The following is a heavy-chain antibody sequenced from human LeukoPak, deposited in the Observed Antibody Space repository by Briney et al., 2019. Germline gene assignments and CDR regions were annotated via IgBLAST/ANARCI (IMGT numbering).Heavy chain of an antibody. D-gene: IGHD1-14*01. CDR3: ARDNRVRGTEFIDF. J-gene: IGHJ4*02. V-gene: IGHV1-18*01. CDR1: GYDFVKYD. Sequence: ASVKVSCKASGYDFVKYDITWVRQAPGQGLQWMGWISGYSGDTNNAQSLQGRVTMTTDTSTTTAYLELRNLRSDDTAVYYCARDNRVRGTEFIDFWGQGTLVTVSS. CDR2: ISGYSGDT.